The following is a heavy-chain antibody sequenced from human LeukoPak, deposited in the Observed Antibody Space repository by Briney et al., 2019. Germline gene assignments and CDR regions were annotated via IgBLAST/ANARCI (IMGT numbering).Heavy chain of an antibody. CDR1: GYTFTSYD. CDR3: ARDLVYCSGGSCYSGDWFDP. Sequence: GASVKVSCKASGYTFTSYDINWVRQATGQGLEWMGWMNPNSGNTGYAQKFQGRVTMTRNTSISTAYMELSSLRSEDTAVYYCARDLVYCSGGSCYSGDWFDPWGQGTLVTVSS. CDR2: MNPNSGNT. J-gene: IGHJ5*02. D-gene: IGHD2-15*01. V-gene: IGHV1-8*01.